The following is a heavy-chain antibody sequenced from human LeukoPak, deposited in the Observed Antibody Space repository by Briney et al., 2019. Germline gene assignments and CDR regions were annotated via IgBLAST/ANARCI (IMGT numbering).Heavy chain of an antibody. CDR2: IYYSGST. CDR3: AREGESYGGKTFDY. J-gene: IGHJ4*02. Sequence: SETLSLTCTVSGASISSYYWSWIRQPPGKGLEWIGYIYYSGSTNYNPSLKSRVTISVDTSKNQFSLKLSSVTAADTAVYYCAREGESYGGKTFDYWGQGTLVTVSS. V-gene: IGHV4-59*01. CDR1: GASISSYY. D-gene: IGHD4-23*01.